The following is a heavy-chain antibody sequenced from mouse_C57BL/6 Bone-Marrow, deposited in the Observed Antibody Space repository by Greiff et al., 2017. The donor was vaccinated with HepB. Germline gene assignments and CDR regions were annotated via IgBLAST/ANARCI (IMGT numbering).Heavy chain of an antibody. CDR1: GYAFSSSW. V-gene: IGHV1-82*01. CDR2: IYPGDGDT. J-gene: IGHJ2*01. CDR3: AREGAFITTVVDY. D-gene: IGHD1-1*01. Sequence: QVQLQQSGPELVKPGASVKISCKASGYAFSSSWMNWVKQRPGKGLEWIGRIYPGDGDTNYNGKFKGKATLTADKSSSTAYMQLSSLTSEDSAVYFCAREGAFITTVVDYWGQGTTLTVSS.